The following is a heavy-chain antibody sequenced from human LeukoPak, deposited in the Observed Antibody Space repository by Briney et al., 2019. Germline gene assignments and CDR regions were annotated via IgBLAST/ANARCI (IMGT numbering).Heavy chain of an antibody. D-gene: IGHD2-15*01. V-gene: IGHV1-3*01. CDR3: ARDLQPPYCSGGSCYRYYYGMDV. CDR1: GYTFTSYA. Sequence: ASVKVSCKAPGYTFTSYAMHWVRQAPGQRLEWMGWINAGNGNTKYSQKFQGRVTITRDTSASTAYMELSSLRSEDTTVYYCARDLQPPYCSGGSCYRYYYGMDVWGQGTTVTVSS. CDR2: INAGNGNT. J-gene: IGHJ6*02.